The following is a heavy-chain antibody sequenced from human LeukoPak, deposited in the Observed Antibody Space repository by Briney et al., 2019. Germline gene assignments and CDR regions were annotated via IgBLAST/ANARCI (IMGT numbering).Heavy chain of an antibody. CDR2: INHSGGT. V-gene: IGHV4-34*01. CDR3: ARGLNDSWTGENY. D-gene: IGHD3-3*01. Sequence: PSETLSLTCAVYGGSFSGYYWSWIRQPPGKGLEWIGEINHSGGTNYNPSLKSRVTISLDTSKSQFSLKVRYVTAADTAVYYCARGLNDSWTGENYWGQGTLVTVSS. CDR1: GGSFSGYY. J-gene: IGHJ4*02.